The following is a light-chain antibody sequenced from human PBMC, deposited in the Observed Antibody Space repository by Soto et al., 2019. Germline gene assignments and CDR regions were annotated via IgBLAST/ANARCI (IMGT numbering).Light chain of an antibody. V-gene: IGKV3-20*01. CDR1: ETVSSSF. Sequence: DIVLTQSPGTLSLSPGERATLSCRASETVSSSFLAWYQQKPGQAPRLLIYGAYRRATGIPDRFSGSGSGTDFTLTISRLEPEDFAVYYCQQYGSSRTFDQGTKVEIK. J-gene: IGKJ1*01. CDR3: QQYGSSRT. CDR2: GAY.